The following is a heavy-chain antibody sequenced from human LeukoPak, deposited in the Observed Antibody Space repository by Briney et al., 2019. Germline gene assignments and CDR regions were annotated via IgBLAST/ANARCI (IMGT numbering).Heavy chain of an antibody. J-gene: IGHJ4*02. CDR2: ISWNSGSI. V-gene: IGHV3-9*01. CDR3: ARWNWLPDY. CDR1: GFTFDDYA. Sequence: PGGSLRLSCAASGFTFDDYAMHWVRQAPGKGLEWVSGISWNSGSIGYADSVKGRFTISRDNARNALYLQMNSLRVEDTAVYYCARWNWLPDYWGQGTLVTVSS. D-gene: IGHD3-9*01.